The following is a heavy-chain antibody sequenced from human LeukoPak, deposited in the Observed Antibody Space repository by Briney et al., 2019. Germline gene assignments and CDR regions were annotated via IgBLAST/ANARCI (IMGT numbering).Heavy chain of an antibody. V-gene: IGHV4-59*11. CDR2: IYYSGST. Sequence: SETLSLTCTVSGGSISSHYWSWIRQSPGKGLEWIGYIYYSGSTNYNPSLKSRVTISVDTSKNQFSLKLSSVTAADTAVYYCARERVDDRLLETYYFDYWGQGTLVTVSS. CDR3: ARERVDDRLLETYYFDY. J-gene: IGHJ4*02. CDR1: GGSISSHY. D-gene: IGHD3-3*01.